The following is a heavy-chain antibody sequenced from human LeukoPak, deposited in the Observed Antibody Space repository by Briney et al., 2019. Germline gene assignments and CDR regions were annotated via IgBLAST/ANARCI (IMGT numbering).Heavy chain of an antibody. CDR2: IYYSGST. CDR1: GGSISTDASY. CDR3: ARLFSRGWEYHFGLDV. V-gene: IGHV4-39*01. J-gene: IGHJ6*02. D-gene: IGHD6-19*01. Sequence: PSETLSLTCTVSGGSISTDASYWAWIRRPPGKGLEWIGSIYYSGSTYYSSSLKSRVTLSVDTSKNQFSLKMSSVTAADTAVFYCARLFSRGWEYHFGLDVWGQGTTVTVS.